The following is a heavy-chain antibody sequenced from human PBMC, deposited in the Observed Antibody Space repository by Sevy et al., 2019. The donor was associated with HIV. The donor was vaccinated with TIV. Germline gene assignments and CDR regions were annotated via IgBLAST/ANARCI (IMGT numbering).Heavy chain of an antibody. CDR1: GFTFSTYT. CDR2: ISGSAGST. CDR3: AKRDRTFYGLDV. V-gene: IGHV3-23*01. D-gene: IGHD2-15*01. J-gene: IGHJ6*02. Sequence: GGSLRLSCAASGFTFSTYTMSWVRQAPGKGLEWVSAISGSAGSTYYADLVQGRFTISRDKSKNTLYLQMNSLRAEDTAVYYCAKRDRTFYGLDVWGQGTTVTVSS.